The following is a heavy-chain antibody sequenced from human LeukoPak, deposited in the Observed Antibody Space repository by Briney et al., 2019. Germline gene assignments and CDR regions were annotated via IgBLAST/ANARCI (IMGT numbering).Heavy chain of an antibody. CDR3: AKDSVVVPAAPYGMDV. V-gene: IGHV3-23*01. J-gene: IGHJ6*02. CDR1: GVTFNNYA. D-gene: IGHD2-2*01. Sequence: PGGSLRLSCAASGVTFNNYAMSWVRQVPGKGLEWVSTIGGSGGNTYYADSVKGRFTISGDNSRNTLYLQMNSLRAEDTAVYYCAKDSVVVPAAPYGMDVWGQGTTVTVSS. CDR2: IGGSGGNT.